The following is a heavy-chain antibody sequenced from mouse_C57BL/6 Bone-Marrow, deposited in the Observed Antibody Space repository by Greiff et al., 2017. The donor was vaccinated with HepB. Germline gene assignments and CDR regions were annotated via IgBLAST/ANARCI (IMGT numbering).Heavy chain of an antibody. CDR1: GYTFTSYW. CDR3: ASRTGHFDY. CDR2: IHPSDSDT. Sequence: QVQLQQPGAELVKPGASVKVSCKASGYTFTSYWMHWVKQRPGQGLEWIGRIHPSDSDTNYNQKFKGKATLTVDTSSNTAYLQLSSLTSEDTAIYYCASRTGHFDYWGQGTTLTVSS. D-gene: IGHD4-1*01. V-gene: IGHV1-74*01. J-gene: IGHJ2*01.